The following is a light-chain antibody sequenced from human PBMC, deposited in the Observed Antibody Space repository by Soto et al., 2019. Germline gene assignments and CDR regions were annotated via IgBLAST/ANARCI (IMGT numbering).Light chain of an antibody. CDR2: GAS. CDR1: QSVSSSY. V-gene: IGKV3-20*01. CDR3: HQYDSSPLT. Sequence: ELVLTQSPATLSLSPGERATLSCRASQSVSSSYLAWYQQKPGQAPRLLISGASSRATGIPDRFSGSGSGTDFTLTISRLEPDDFAVYYCHQYDSSPLTFGGGTKVEIK. J-gene: IGKJ4*01.